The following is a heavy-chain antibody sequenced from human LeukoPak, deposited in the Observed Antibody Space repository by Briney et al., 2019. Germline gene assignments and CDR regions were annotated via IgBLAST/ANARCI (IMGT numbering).Heavy chain of an antibody. CDR1: GFAFSSYW. CDR2: IYSDGGST. J-gene: IGHJ3*01. D-gene: IGHD3-22*01. V-gene: IGHV3-74*01. CDR3: ASCVYYDSSDAFDV. Sequence: GGSLRLSCAASGFAFSSYWMYWVRQAPGKGLEWVSRIYSDGGSTNYADSVKGRFTISRDNANTTLYLQMHSLRVEDTAVYYCASCVYYDSSDAFDVWGRGTMVTVSS.